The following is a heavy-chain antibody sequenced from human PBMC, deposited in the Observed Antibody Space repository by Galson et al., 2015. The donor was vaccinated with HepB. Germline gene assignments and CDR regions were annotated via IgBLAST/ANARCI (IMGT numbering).Heavy chain of an antibody. D-gene: IGHD3-22*01. J-gene: IGHJ4*02. Sequence: QSGAEVKKPGASVKVSCKASGYTFTNYTLHWVRQAPGQRLEWMGWINAGIGNTKYSQKFQDRLTITRDTSATTAYMELSSLRSEDTAVYYCARDRWGYYYDGSGSDYWGQGTLVTVSS. CDR3: ARDRWGYYYDGSGSDY. CDR2: INAGIGNT. CDR1: GYTFTNYT. V-gene: IGHV1-3*01.